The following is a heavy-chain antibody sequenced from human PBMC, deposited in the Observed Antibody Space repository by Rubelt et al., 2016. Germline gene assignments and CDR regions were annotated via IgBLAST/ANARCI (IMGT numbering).Heavy chain of an antibody. CDR3: ARGNDLGDGYFDY. V-gene: IGHV3-30*19. Sequence: QVQLVESGGGVVQPGRSLRLSCAASGFTFSGYGMHWVRQAPGKGLEWVAVIWNDGSSQYYADFVKGRFTISRDNSKNTVYLQMNTLRPEDTAVYSCARGNDLGDGYFDYWGQGTLVTVAS. CDR2: IWNDGSSQ. J-gene: IGHJ4*02. CDR1: GFTFSGYG. D-gene: IGHD2-21*02.